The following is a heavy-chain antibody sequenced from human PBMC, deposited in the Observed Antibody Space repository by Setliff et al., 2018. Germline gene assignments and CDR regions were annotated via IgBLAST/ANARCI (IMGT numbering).Heavy chain of an antibody. J-gene: IGHJ4*02. V-gene: IGHV3-21*01. CDR1: GFTFSSYS. Sequence: KTGGSLRLSCAASGFTFSSYSMNWVRQAPGKGLEWVSSISSSSSYIYYADSVKGRFTIYRDNAKNSLYLQMNSLRAEDTAVYYCARGAPGSLFDYWGQGTLVTVSS. CDR2: ISSSSSYI. CDR3: ARGAPGSLFDY. D-gene: IGHD2-15*01.